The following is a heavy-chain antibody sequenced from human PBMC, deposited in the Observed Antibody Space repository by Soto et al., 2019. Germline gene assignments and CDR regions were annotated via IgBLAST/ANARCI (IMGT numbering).Heavy chain of an antibody. J-gene: IGHJ4*02. V-gene: IGHV3-13*04. D-gene: IGHD5-12*01. CDR1: GFTFSSYD. CDR3: ARVLRGYSGFEDYYDY. Sequence: GGSLGLSCAASGFTFSSYDMHWVRQPTGKGLEWVSAIGTDGDTYYPDSVKGRFTISRENAKNSLYLQMNSLRAGDTAVYYCARVLRGYSGFEDYYDYWGQGALVTVS. CDR2: IGTDGDT.